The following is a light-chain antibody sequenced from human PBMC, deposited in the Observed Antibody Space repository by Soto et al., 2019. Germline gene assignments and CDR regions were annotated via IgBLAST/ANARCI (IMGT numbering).Light chain of an antibody. V-gene: IGLV2-18*02. Sequence: QSALTQPPSVSGSPGQSVTISCTGTSSDIGSYDRVSWYQQPPGTAPKLVIYEVSNRPSGVPDRFSGSKSGNTASLTISGLQAEDEADYYCSSYTSSITLVFGGRTKVTVL. J-gene: IGLJ2*01. CDR3: SSYTSSITLV. CDR2: EVS. CDR1: SSDIGSYDR.